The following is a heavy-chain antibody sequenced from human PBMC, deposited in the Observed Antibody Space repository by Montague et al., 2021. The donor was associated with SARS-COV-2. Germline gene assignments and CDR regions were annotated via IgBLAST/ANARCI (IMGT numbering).Heavy chain of an antibody. CDR2: IYTSGST. V-gene: IGHV4-61*02. D-gene: IGHD6-25*01. CDR3: ARDGYSSGWNGLRWFDP. Sequence: TLSLTCTVSIGSISSGSYYWSWIRQPAGKGLEWIGRIYTSGSTNYXPSLKSRVTISVDTSKNQFSLKLSSVTAADTAVYYCARDGYSSGWNGLRWFDPWGQGTLVTVSS. CDR1: IGSISSGSYY. J-gene: IGHJ5*02.